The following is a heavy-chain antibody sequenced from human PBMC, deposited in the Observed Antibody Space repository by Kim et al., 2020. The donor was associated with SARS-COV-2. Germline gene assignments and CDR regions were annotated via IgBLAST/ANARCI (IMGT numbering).Heavy chain of an antibody. CDR2: INWNGRST. CDR1: GFTFDDYG. Sequence: GGSLRLSCAASGFTFDDYGMSWVRQAPGKGLEWVSGINWNGRSTGYADSVKGRFTISRDNAKNSLYLQMNSLRAEDTALYYCARERGTPDYYGLDYWGQGTLVTVSS. D-gene: IGHD3-10*01. CDR3: ARERGTPDYYGLDY. J-gene: IGHJ4*02. V-gene: IGHV3-20*04.